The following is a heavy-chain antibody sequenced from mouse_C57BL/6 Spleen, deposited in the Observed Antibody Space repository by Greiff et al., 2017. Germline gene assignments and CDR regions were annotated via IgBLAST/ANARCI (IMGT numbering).Heavy chain of an antibody. J-gene: IGHJ4*01. D-gene: IGHD1-1*01. V-gene: IGHV5-15*01. Sequence: EVKLMESGGGLVQPGGSLKLSCAASGFTFSDYGMAWVRQAPRKGPEWVAFISNLAYSIYYADTVTGRFTISRENAKNTLYLVMSSLRSEDTAMYYCARRTTTVVAPYAMDYWGQGTSVTVSS. CDR3: ARRTTTVVAPYAMDY. CDR2: ISNLAYSI. CDR1: GFTFSDYG.